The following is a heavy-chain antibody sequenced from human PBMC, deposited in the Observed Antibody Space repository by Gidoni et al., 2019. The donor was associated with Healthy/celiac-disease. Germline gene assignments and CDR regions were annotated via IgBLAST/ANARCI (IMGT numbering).Heavy chain of an antibody. D-gene: IGHD5-12*01. CDR2: IYSGGST. CDR1: GFTVSSNY. V-gene: IGHV3-66*02. J-gene: IGHJ3*02. Sequence: EVQLVESGGGLVQPGGSLRLSCAASGFTVSSNYMRWVRQAPGKGLEWVSVIYSGGSTYYADSVKGRFTISRDNSKNTLYLQMNSLRAEDTAVYYCARVPYSGYDYGVAFDIWGQGTMVTVSS. CDR3: ARVPYSGYDYGVAFDI.